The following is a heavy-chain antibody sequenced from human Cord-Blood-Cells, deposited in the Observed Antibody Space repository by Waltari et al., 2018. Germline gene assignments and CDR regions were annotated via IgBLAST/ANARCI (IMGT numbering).Heavy chain of an antibody. J-gene: IGHJ4*02. CDR3: ATSTAMGNGYLVRFLEWLLPDY. CDR2: VEPENGET. V-gene: IGHV1-69-2*01. D-gene: IGHD3-3*01. Sequence: EVQLVQSGAEVKEPGATVKISCKVSGYTFTDYYMHWVQQAPGKGLEWMGLVEPENGETIYAEKFQGRVTITADTSTDTAYMELSSLRSEDTAVYYCATSTAMGNGYLVRFLEWLLPDYWGQGTLVTVSS. CDR1: GYTFTDYY.